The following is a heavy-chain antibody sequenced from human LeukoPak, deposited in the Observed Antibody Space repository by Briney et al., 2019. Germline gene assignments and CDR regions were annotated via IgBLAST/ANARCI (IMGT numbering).Heavy chain of an antibody. J-gene: IGHJ4*02. CDR3: AKGVQFGGSGAPNYFDY. V-gene: IGHV3-23*01. Sequence: GGSLRLSCAASGFTFSSYAMSWVRQAPGKGLEWVSAISGSGDSTYYADSVTGRFTISRDNSRNTLYLQMNSLRAEDTAVYYCAKGVQFGGSGAPNYFDYWGQGTLVTVSA. D-gene: IGHD3-10*01. CDR2: ISGSGDST. CDR1: GFTFSSYA.